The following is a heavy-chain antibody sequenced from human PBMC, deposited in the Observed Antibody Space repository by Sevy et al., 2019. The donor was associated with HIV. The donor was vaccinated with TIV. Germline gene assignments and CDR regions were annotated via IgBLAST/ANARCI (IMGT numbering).Heavy chain of an antibody. Sequence: GGSLRLSCAASGFTFSNSAMSWVRQAPGKGLEWVSHISNSGSIIYYEDSVKGRFTISRDNAKNSLYLQMNSLRAEDTAVYYCAREDGSRQYFQYWGQGTLVTVSS. V-gene: IGHV3-48*03. J-gene: IGHJ1*01. CDR3: AREDGSRQYFQY. D-gene: IGHD6-13*01. CDR2: ISNSGSII. CDR1: GFTFSNSA.